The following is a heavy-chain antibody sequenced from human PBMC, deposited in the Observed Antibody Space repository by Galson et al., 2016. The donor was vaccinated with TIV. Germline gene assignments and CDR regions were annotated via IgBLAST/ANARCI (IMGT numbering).Heavy chain of an antibody. CDR3: VHLPNMFYYGMDV. V-gene: IGHV2-5*02. D-gene: IGHD3-10*02. CDR2: IYWDDDE. J-gene: IGHJ6*02. Sequence: PALVKPTQTLTLTCTFSGFSLITNGVGVGWVRQPPGKALEWLAHIYWDDDERYSPSLKSRLTITKDTSKNQVVLRMTNMDPMDTATYYGVHLPNMFYYGMDVWGQGTTVTVSS. CDR1: GFSLITNGVG.